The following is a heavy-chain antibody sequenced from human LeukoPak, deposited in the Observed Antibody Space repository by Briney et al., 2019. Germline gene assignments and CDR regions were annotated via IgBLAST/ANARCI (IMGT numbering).Heavy chain of an antibody. CDR1: GVTLSSYA. Sequence: SVKVSCKASGVTLSSYAISWVRQAPGQGLEWMGGIIPIFGTANYAQKFQGRVTITADESTSTAYMELSSLRSEDTAVYYCAIEGSDDSSGYNPNFDYWGQGTLVTVSS. CDR2: IIPIFGTA. V-gene: IGHV1-69*01. D-gene: IGHD3-22*01. J-gene: IGHJ4*02. CDR3: AIEGSDDSSGYNPNFDY.